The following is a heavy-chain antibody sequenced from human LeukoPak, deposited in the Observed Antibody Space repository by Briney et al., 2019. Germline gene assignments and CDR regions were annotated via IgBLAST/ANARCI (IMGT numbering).Heavy chain of an antibody. CDR1: GGTFSSYA. CDR3: ARVVSLIVVVPAAFALDP. J-gene: IGHJ5*02. CDR2: IIPIFGTA. Sequence: GASVKVSCKASGGTFSSYAISWVRQAPGQGLEWMGRIIPIFGTANYAQKFQGRVTITTDESTSTAYMELSRLRSDDTAVYYCARVVSLIVVVPAAFALDPWGQGTLVTVSS. D-gene: IGHD2-2*01. V-gene: IGHV1-69*05.